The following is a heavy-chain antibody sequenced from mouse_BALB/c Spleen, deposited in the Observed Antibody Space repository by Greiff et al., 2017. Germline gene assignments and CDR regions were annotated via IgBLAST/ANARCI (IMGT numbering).Heavy chain of an antibody. CDR3: ARHSTGYFDY. J-gene: IGHJ2*01. CDR1: GFTFSSYG. D-gene: IGHD2-1*01. V-gene: IGHV5-6*02. Sequence: DVKLQESGGDLVKPGGSLKLSCAASGFTFSSYGMSWVRQTPDKRLEWVATISSGGSYTYYPDSVKGRFTISRDNAKNTLYLQMSSLKSEDTAMYYCARHSTGYFDYWGQGTTLTVSS. CDR2: ISSGGSYT.